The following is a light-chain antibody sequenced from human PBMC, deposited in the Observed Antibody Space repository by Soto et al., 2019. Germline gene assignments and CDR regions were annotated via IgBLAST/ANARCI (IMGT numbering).Light chain of an antibody. V-gene: IGKV1-27*01. CDR2: AAS. CDR1: QGIFNY. Sequence: DIQMTQSPSSLSAFVGDRVTITCRASQGIFNYLAWYQQQPGKVPKLLIFAASTLQSGVPSRFSGSGSGTDFTLTSSSLQPEDVATYYCQKYNSAPFTFGPGTKVDIK. CDR3: QKYNSAPFT. J-gene: IGKJ3*01.